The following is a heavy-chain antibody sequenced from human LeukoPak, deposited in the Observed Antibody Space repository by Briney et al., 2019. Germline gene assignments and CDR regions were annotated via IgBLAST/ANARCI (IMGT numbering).Heavy chain of an antibody. Sequence: GGSLRLSCAASGFTVSSNYMSWVRQAPGKGLEWVSVIYSGGSTYYADSVKGRFTISRDNSKNTLYLQMNSLRAEDTAMYYCARHIAAAGTSPFDYWGQGTLVTVSS. CDR3: ARHIAAAGTSPFDY. V-gene: IGHV3-53*01. CDR2: IYSGGST. CDR1: GFTVSSNY. D-gene: IGHD6-13*01. J-gene: IGHJ4*02.